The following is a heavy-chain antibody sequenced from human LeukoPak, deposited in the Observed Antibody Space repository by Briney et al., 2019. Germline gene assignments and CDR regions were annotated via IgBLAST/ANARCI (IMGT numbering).Heavy chain of an antibody. D-gene: IGHD2-2*01. CDR2: IYYSGST. CDR1: GGSVSSGSYY. V-gene: IGHV4-61*01. CDR3: ASSYAHPLDY. J-gene: IGHJ4*02. Sequence: TPSETLSLTCTVSGGSVSSGSYYWSWIRQPPGKGLEWIGYIYYSGSTNYNPSLKSRVTISVDTSKNQFSLKLSSVTAADTAVYYCASSYAHPLDYWGQGTLVTVSS.